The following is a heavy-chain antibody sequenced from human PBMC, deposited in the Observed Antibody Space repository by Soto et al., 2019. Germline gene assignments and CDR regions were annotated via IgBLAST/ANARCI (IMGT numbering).Heavy chain of an antibody. Sequence: GALRLSCAASGFTFSSYAMHWVRQAPGKGMEWVAIISYDGSNKYYADYVKGRFTISRDNSKNTLYLQMNSLRAEDTAVFYCARTATKDMYYDFWTGPVDYWGQGTLVTVSS. CDR3: ARTATKDMYYDFWTGPVDY. CDR2: ISYDGSNK. V-gene: IGHV3-30-3*01. D-gene: IGHD3-3*01. J-gene: IGHJ4*02. CDR1: GFTFSSYA.